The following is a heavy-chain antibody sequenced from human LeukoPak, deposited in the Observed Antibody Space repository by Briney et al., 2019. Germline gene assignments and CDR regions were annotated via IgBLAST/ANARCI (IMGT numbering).Heavy chain of an antibody. J-gene: IGHJ4*02. CDR1: GFTFSSSA. CDR3: AISSAPSCTSIRCYSDY. D-gene: IGHD2-2*02. Sequence: GGSLRLSCATSGFTFSSSAMSWIRQAPGKGLEWVSGISGGGGSTYYADSVKGRFTISSDNSKNTLYLQMNSLKAEETAVYYCAISSAPSCTSIRCYSDYWGQGTLVPVSS. CDR2: ISGGGGST. V-gene: IGHV3-23*01.